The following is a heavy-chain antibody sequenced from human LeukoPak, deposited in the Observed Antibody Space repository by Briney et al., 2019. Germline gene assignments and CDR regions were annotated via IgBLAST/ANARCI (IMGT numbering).Heavy chain of an antibody. CDR1: GFTFSGSA. CDR3: TSRGFGGLQKSYNY. J-gene: IGHJ4*02. Sequence: GSLRLSCAASGFTFSGSAMHWVRQASGKGLEWVGRIRSKANSYATEYAASVKGRFTISRDDSKNTAYLQMNSLKTEDTAVYYCTSRGFGGLQKSYNYWGQGTLVTVSS. CDR2: IRSKANSYAT. D-gene: IGHD3-10*01. V-gene: IGHV3-73*01.